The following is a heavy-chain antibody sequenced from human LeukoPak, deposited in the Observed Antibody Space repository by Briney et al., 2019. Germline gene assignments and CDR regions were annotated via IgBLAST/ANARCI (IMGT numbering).Heavy chain of an antibody. Sequence: ASVKVSCKASGYTFTGYYMHWVRQAPGQGLEWMGRINPNSGGTNYAQKFQGRVTMTRDTSISTAYMELSRLRSDDTAVYYCACLHGDDWYFDLWGRGTLVTVSS. CDR1: GYTFTGYY. J-gene: IGHJ2*01. V-gene: IGHV1-2*06. CDR3: ACLHGDDWYFDL. CDR2: INPNSGGT. D-gene: IGHD4-17*01.